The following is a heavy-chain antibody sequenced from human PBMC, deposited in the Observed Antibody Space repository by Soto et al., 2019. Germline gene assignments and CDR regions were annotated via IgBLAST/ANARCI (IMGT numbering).Heavy chain of an antibody. Sequence: GSLRLSCAASGFTFSDYYMSWIRQAPGKGLEWVSYISSSSSYTNYADSVKGRFTISRDNAKNSLYLQMNSLRAGDTAVYYCARDPTGDILTGYYSNYGMDVWGQGTTVTVSS. J-gene: IGHJ6*02. CDR3: ARDPTGDILTGYYSNYGMDV. CDR2: ISSSSSYT. V-gene: IGHV3-11*06. D-gene: IGHD3-9*01. CDR1: GFTFSDYY.